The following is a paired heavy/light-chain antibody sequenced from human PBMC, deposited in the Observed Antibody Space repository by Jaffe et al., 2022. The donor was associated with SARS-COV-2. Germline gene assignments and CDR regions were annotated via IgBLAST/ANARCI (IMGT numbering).Heavy chain of an antibody. CDR1: GFMFDDYA. D-gene: IGHD3-10*01. V-gene: IGHV3-9*01. Sequence: EVQLVESGGGLVQPGRSLRLSCAASGFMFDDYAMHWVRQAPGKGLEWVSGINWNSDTIGYADSVKGRFTISRDNAENSLFLQMNSLRAEDTALYYCAQDRSSNVLWIDSWGQGTLVTVSS. CDR3: AQDRSSNVLWIDS. J-gene: IGHJ4*02. CDR2: INWNSDTI.
Light chain of an antibody. V-gene: IGLV2-23*02. J-gene: IGLJ2*01. CDR3: CSYTGGSTFYVL. CDR2: EVS. CDR1: SSDVGNYNL. Sequence: QSALTQPASVSGSPGQSITISCTGTSSDVGNYNLVSWYQQHPGKAPKLMIYEVSKRPSGVSNRFSGSKSGNTASLTLSGLQAEDEADYYCCSYTGGSTFYVLFGGGTKLTVL.